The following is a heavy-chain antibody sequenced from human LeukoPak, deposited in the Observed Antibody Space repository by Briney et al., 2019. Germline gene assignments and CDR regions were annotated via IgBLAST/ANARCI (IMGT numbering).Heavy chain of an antibody. Sequence: GGSLRLSCTVSGFTVSSNSWSWVRQAPGKGLEWVSFIYSGGNTHYSDSVTGRFTISRDNSKNTLYLQMNSLRAEDTAVYYCARDQWGGDAFDIWGQGTMVTVSS. CDR2: IYSGGNT. V-gene: IGHV3-53*01. CDR3: ARDQWGGDAFDI. D-gene: IGHD1-26*01. CDR1: GFTVSSNS. J-gene: IGHJ3*02.